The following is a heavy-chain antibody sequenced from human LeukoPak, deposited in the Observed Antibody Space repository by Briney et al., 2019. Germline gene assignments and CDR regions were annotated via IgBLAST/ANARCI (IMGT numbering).Heavy chain of an antibody. CDR3: AKVLWFGESTFLDY. J-gene: IGHJ4*02. V-gene: IGHV3-23*01. CDR2: ISGSGGST. D-gene: IGHD3-10*01. CDR1: GFTFSSYA. Sequence: GGSLRLSCAASGFTFSSYAMSWVRQAPGKGLEWVPAISGSGGSTYYADSVKGRFTISRDNSKNTLYLQMNSLRAEDTAVYYCAKVLWFGESTFLDYWGQGTLVTVSS.